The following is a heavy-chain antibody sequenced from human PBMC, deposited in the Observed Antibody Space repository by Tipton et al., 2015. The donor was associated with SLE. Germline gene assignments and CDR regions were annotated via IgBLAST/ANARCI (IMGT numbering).Heavy chain of an antibody. J-gene: IGHJ4*02. CDR3: ANEVPGYDSSGYLNY. CDR2: INAGNGNT. CDR1: GYTFTSYA. D-gene: IGHD3-22*01. V-gene: IGHV1-3*01. Sequence: QSGAEVKKPGASVKVSCKASGYTFTSYAMHWVRQAPGQRLEWMGWINAGNGNTKYSQKFQGRITITRDTSASTVYMELSSLRSEDTAVYYCANEVPGYDSSGYLNYWGQGTLVTVSS.